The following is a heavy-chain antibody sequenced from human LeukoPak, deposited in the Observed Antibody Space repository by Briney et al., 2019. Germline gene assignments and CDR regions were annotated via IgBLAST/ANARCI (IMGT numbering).Heavy chain of an antibody. J-gene: IGHJ3*02. CDR2: IVGSGRNT. D-gene: IGHD3-10*01. V-gene: IGHV3-23*01. CDR1: GITFSIYT. Sequence: PGGSLRLSCAASGITFSIYTMSWVRQAPGKGLEWVSAIVGSGRNTYYADSVKGRFTISRDNSKNTLYLQMNSLRSEDTAVYYCARVRITMVRGVILGAAFDIWGQGTMVTVSS. CDR3: ARVRITMVRGVILGAAFDI.